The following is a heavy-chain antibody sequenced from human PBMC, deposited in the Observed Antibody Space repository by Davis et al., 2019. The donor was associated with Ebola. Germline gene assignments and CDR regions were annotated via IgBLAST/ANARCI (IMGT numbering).Heavy chain of an antibody. CDR3: THSSGYNNADY. CDR2: IRSKANSYAP. D-gene: IGHD3-22*01. CDR1: GFPLTSYA. Sequence: PRRSLRLSCAASGFPLTSYAMYWVSQAPGKGLEWVGRIRSKANSYAPAYAASVKGRFTISRDASKNTAYLQMNSLKTEDTSVYSCTHSSGYNNADYWGQGTLVTVSS. V-gene: IGHV3-73*01. J-gene: IGHJ4*02.